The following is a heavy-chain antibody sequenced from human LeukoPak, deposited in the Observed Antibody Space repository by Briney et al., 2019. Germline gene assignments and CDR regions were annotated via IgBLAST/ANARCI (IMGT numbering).Heavy chain of an antibody. CDR3: TRDWRNLGYDY. J-gene: IGHJ4*02. V-gene: IGHV3-74*01. CDR1: GFTLSAYW. Sequence: GGSLRLSCAASGFTLSAYWMHWVRQAPGKGLMWVSRIEGDGNRITYADSVKGRFTISRDNAKNTLYLQMNSLRAEDTAVYYCTRDWRNLGYDYWGQGTRVTVSS. D-gene: IGHD5-12*01. CDR2: IEGDGNRI.